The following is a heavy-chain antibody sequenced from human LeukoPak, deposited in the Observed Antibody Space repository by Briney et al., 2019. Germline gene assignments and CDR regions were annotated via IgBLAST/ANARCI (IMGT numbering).Heavy chain of an antibody. CDR3: ARDSIAARGVV. CDR2: INPSGGST. V-gene: IGHV1-46*01. J-gene: IGHJ6*04. Sequence: GASVKVSCKASGYTFSSYYMHWVRQAPGQGLEWMGIINPSGGSTSYAQKFQGRVTMTRDTSTSTVYMELSSLRSEDTAVYYCARDSIAARGVVWGKGTTVTVSS. D-gene: IGHD6-6*01. CDR1: GYTFSSYY.